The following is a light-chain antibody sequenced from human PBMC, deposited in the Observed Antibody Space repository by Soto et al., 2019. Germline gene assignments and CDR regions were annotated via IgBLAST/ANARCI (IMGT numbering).Light chain of an antibody. V-gene: IGKV3-11*01. J-gene: IGKJ2*01. CDR2: DTS. CDR1: QTVSSF. Sequence: EIVLSQSPAILSLSPGDRATLSCRASQTVSSFLAWYQQKPGQAPRLLIYDTSNRATGVPARFSASGSGTDFTLTISSLEPEDFAVYFCQQRYNWPPTFGQGTKLXX. CDR3: QQRYNWPPT.